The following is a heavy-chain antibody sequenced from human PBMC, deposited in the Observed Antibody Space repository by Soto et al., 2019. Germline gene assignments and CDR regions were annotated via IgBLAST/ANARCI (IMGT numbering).Heavy chain of an antibody. CDR3: ARGDYYDIHDY. D-gene: IGHD3-22*01. J-gene: IGHJ4*02. CDR2: INAGNGNT. CDR1: GYTFTSYG. Sequence: GASVKVSCKASGYTFTSYGISWVRQAPGQGLEWMGWINAGNGNTKYSQKFQGRVTITRDTSASTAYMELSSLRSEDTAVYYCARGDYYDIHDYWGQGTLVTVSS. V-gene: IGHV1-18*01.